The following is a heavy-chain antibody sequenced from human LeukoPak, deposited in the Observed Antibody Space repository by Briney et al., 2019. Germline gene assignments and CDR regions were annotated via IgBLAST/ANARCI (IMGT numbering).Heavy chain of an antibody. D-gene: IGHD6-13*01. CDR2: INPNSGDT. CDR3: ARIRSIAAAVNYYYYYMDV. J-gene: IGHJ6*03. V-gene: IGHV1-2*02. Sequence: ASVKVSCKASGYIFTDYYMHWVRQAPGQGLEWMGWINPNSGDTNFAQKFQGRVTMTRDTSISTAYMELSRLRSDDTAVYYCARIRSIAAAVNYYYYYMDVWGKGTTVTVSS. CDR1: GYIFTDYY.